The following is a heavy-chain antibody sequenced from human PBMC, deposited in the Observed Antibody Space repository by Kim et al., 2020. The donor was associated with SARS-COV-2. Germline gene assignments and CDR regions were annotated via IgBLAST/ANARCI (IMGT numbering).Heavy chain of an antibody. V-gene: IGHV1-69*04. CDR1: GCTFSNYA. Sequence: SVKVSCKASGCTFSNYAISWVRQAPGQGLQWLGRIIPFLPITNYAQHFQGRVTITTDAASNTAYMDLNSLGYEDTAIYYCATEVTSGTGGLANGGRGPLVSVPS. CDR2: IIPFLPIT. D-gene: IGHD6-25*01. J-gene: IGHJ4*02. CDR3: ATEVTSGTGGLAN.